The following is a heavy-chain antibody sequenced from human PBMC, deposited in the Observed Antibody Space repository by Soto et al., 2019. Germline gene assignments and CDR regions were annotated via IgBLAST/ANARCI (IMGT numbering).Heavy chain of an antibody. D-gene: IGHD4-17*01. CDR3: ARGLPEGYGGNLDS. Sequence: QVHLQESGPGLVKPSETLSLNCTVSGAFIRSHYWTWVRQAPGKGLEWIGSIYYDVNTNYNPSLNSRVTISVNTSNKQFFLKVSSVTTADTAVYYCARGLPEGYGGNLDSWGQGTLVTVSS. V-gene: IGHV4-59*11. J-gene: IGHJ4*02. CDR1: GAFIRSHY. CDR2: IYYDVNT.